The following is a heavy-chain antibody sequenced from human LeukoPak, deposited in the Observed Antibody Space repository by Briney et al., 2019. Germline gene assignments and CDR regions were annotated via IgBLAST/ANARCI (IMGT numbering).Heavy chain of an antibody. V-gene: IGHV1-69*05. CDR2: IIPIFGTA. CDR1: GGTFSSYA. CDR3: ARYCNYPAFDI. D-gene: IGHD1-7*01. J-gene: IGHJ3*02. Sequence: ASVKVSCKASGGTFSSYAISWVRQAPGQGLEWMGGIIPIFGTANYAQKFQGRVTVTTDESTSTAYMELSSLRSEDTAVYYCARYCNYPAFDIWGQGTMVTVSS.